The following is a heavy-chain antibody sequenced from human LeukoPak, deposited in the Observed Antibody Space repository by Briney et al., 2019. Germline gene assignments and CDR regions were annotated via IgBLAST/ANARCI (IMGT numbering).Heavy chain of an antibody. CDR2: INSDGSST. CDR3: ASIEYYYDSSGYYYPDDY. Sequence: GGSLRLSCAASGFTFSSYWMHWVRQAPGKGLVWVSRINSDGSSTSYADSVKGRFTISRDNAKNTLYLQMNSLRAENTAVYYCASIEYYYDSSGYYYPDDYWGQGTLVTVSS. J-gene: IGHJ4*02. V-gene: IGHV3-74*01. D-gene: IGHD3-22*01. CDR1: GFTFSSYW.